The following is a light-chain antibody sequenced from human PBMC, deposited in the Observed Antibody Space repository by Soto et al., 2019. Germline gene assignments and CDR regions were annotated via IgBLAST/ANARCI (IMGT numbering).Light chain of an antibody. CDR3: MIWHSSAVV. J-gene: IGLJ2*01. CDR1: SGINVGTYR. Sequence: QPVLTQPSSPSASPGASASLTSTLRSGINVGTYRIYWYQQKPGSPPQYLLRYKSDSDKQQGSGVPSRFSGSKDASANAGILLISGLQSEDEADYYCMIWHSSAVVFGGGTKLTVL. CDR2: YKSDSDK. V-gene: IGLV5-45*02.